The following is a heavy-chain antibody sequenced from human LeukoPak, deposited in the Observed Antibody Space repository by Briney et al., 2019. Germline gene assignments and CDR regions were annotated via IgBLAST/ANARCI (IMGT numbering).Heavy chain of an antibody. J-gene: IGHJ3*02. CDR3: ARGPPYYANAFDI. V-gene: IGHV4-61*02. CDR1: GGSISSGSYY. D-gene: IGHD3-10*01. Sequence: SETLSLTCTVSGGSISSGSYYWSWIRQPAGKGLEWIGRIYTSGSTNYNPSLKSRVTISVDTSKNQSSLKLSSVTAADTAVYYCARGPPYYANAFDIWGQGTMVTVSS. CDR2: IYTSGST.